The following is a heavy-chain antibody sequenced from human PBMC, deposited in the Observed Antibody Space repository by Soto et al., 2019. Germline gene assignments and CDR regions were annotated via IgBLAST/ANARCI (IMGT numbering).Heavy chain of an antibody. V-gene: IGHV3-23*01. CDR3: AKGSRGSSWYGSYYFDY. D-gene: IGHD6-13*01. J-gene: IGHJ4*02. Sequence: GGSLRLSCAASGFTFSSYAMSWVRQAPGKGLEWVSAISGSGGSTYYADSVKGRFTISRDNSKNTLYLQMNSLRAEDTAVYYCAKGSRGSSWYGSYYFDYWGQGTLVTVSS. CDR2: ISGSGGST. CDR1: GFTFSSYA.